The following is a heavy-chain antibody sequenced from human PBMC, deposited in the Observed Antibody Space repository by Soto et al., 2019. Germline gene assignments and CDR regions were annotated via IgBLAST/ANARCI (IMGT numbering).Heavy chain of an antibody. D-gene: IGHD4-17*01. CDR2: LYYSGGT. Sequence: QLQLQESGPGRVKPSETLSLTCTVSGASISSSSYYWDWIRQPPGKGLEWLGSLYYSGGTYYKSCLKSRVTIPADTSKNKFYLKLSHVTAADTAVYYCARHGTTVVTVQYWGQGNLVTVSS. CDR3: ARHGTTVVTVQY. V-gene: IGHV4-39*01. J-gene: IGHJ4*02. CDR1: GASISSSSYY.